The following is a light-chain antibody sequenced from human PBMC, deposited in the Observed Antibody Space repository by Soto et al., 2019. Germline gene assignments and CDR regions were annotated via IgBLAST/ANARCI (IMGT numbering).Light chain of an antibody. CDR2: GAS. CDR3: QQYNSWPLT. CDR1: QSVSSN. Sequence: EIVMTQSPATLSVSPGERATLSCRASQSVSSNLAWYQQKPGQAPRLLIYGASTRATGVPTRISGSGSGTEFTLTISSLQPEDFAVYYCQQYNSWPLTFGGGTKVDIK. V-gene: IGKV3D-15*01. J-gene: IGKJ4*01.